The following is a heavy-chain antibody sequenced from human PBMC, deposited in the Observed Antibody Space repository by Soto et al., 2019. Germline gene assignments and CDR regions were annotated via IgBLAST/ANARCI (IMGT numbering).Heavy chain of an antibody. Sequence: GGSLRLSCAASGFTFSSYWMSWVRQAPGKGLEWVANIKQDGSEKYYVDSVKGRFTISRDNAKNSLYLQMNSLRAEDTAVYYCARQSPKGGRQGEFDYWGQGTLVTVSS. J-gene: IGHJ4*02. CDR1: GFTFSSYW. V-gene: IGHV3-7*01. CDR2: IKQDGSEK. D-gene: IGHD3-16*01. CDR3: ARQSPKGGRQGEFDY.